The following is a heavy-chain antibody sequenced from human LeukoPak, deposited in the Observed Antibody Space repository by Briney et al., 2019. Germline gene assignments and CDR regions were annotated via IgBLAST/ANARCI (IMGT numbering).Heavy chain of an antibody. CDR3: AGTWSLYDAFDI. D-gene: IGHD6-13*01. CDR2: ISSSGSTI. V-gene: IGHV3-11*04. Sequence: GGSLRLSCAASGFTCSDYYMSWIRQAPGKGLEWVSYISSSGSTIYYADSVKGRFTISRDNAKNSLYLQMNSLRAEDTAVYYCAGTWSLYDAFDIWGQGTMVTVSS. CDR1: GFTCSDYY. J-gene: IGHJ3*02.